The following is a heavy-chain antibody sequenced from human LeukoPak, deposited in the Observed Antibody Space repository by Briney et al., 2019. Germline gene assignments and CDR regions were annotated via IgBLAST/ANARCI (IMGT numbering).Heavy chain of an antibody. CDR1: GFTFDDYG. J-gene: IGHJ6*03. Sequence: QPGGSLRLSCAASGFTFDDYGMSWVRQAPGKGLEWVAVISYDGSNKYYADSVKGRFTISRDNSKYTLYLQMNSLRAEDTAVYYCAKGSEWLLLYYMDVWGKGTTVTVSS. V-gene: IGHV3-30*18. CDR2: ISYDGSNK. CDR3: AKGSEWLLLYYMDV. D-gene: IGHD3-22*01.